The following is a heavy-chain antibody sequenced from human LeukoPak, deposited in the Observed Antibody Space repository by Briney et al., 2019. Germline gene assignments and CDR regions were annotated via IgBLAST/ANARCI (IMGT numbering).Heavy chain of an antibody. J-gene: IGHJ4*02. CDR2: IVPIYGTA. V-gene: IGHV1-69*01. CDR1: GGRFNNYA. D-gene: IGHD3-10*01. CDR3: AREGYGPGSYSHDF. Sequence: SVKVSCKASGGRFNNYAISWVRQAPGQGLEWVGGIVPIYGTANYAQKFRGRVTITAEESTTTAYMELSSLRFEDTAVYYCAREGYGPGSYSHDFWGQGTPVKVSS.